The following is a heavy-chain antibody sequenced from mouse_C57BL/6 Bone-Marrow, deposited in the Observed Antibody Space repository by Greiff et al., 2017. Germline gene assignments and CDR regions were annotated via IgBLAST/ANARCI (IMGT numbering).Heavy chain of an antibody. D-gene: IGHD1-1*01. J-gene: IGHJ4*01. V-gene: IGHV14-4*01. CDR2: IDPENGDT. CDR1: GFNIKDDY. Sequence: VQLQQSGAELVRPGASVKLSCTASGFNIKDDYMHWVKQRPEQGLEWIGWIDPENGDTEYAPKFQGKATITADTSSNTAYLQLSSLTSEDTAVYYCTTWGGSSLGYAMDYWGQGTSVTVSS. CDR3: TTWGGSSLGYAMDY.